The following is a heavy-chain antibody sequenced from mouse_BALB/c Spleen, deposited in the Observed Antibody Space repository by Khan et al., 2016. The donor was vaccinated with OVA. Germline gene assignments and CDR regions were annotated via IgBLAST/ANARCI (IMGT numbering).Heavy chain of an antibody. CDR2: FDPANGNT. CDR1: GFSITDTY. Sequence: IQLVQSGPDLVKPSPSVYLSCTASGFSITDTYIHWVMQRPERNQLWFRSFDPANGNTNYDPTFQGQVSITPDTSYNPAYLQLSSLTSEDTAVYYGARINAWGQGTNRT. J-gene: IGHJ2*01. CDR3: ARINA. V-gene: IGHV14-3*02.